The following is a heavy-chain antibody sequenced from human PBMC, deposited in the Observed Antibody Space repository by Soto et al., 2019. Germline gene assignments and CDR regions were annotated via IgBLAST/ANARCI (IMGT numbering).Heavy chain of an antibody. V-gene: IGHV4-39*01. CDR1: GGSIDNSHSF. CDR2: VYYSGGA. D-gene: IGHD3-22*01. Sequence: SETLSLTCDVSGGSIDNSHSFWCWIRQPPGKGLEFIGSVYYSGGAYYNPSLKSRVTVSVDTSTNQLSLRVYSVTAADTAVSYSLRVVEADTRQSHFNSWGQVLLITVSS. J-gene: IGHJ5*01. CDR3: LRVVEADTRQSHFNS.